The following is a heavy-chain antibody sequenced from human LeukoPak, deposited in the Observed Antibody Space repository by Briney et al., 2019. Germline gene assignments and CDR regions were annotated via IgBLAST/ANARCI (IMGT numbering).Heavy chain of an antibody. Sequence: GGSLRLSCAASGFTFSSYGMHWVRQALGKGLEWVAVISYDGSNKYYADSVKGRFTISRDNSKNTLYLQMNSLRAEDTAVYYCAKGGRNYDFWSGYLVGVDWGQGTLVTVSS. V-gene: IGHV3-30*18. CDR1: GFTFSSYG. CDR2: ISYDGSNK. D-gene: IGHD3-3*01. J-gene: IGHJ4*02. CDR3: AKGGRNYDFWSGYLVGVD.